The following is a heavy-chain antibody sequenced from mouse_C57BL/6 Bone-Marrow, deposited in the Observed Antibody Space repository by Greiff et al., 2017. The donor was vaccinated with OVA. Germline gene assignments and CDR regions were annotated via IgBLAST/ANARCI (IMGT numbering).Heavy chain of an antibody. V-gene: IGHV1-55*01. J-gene: IGHJ3*01. CDR1: GFTFNSYW. CDR3: ARCLIHYCGSDY. CDR2: IYPGSGSN. D-gene: IGHD1-1*01. Sequence: QVQLQQPGAELVKPGASVKLSCTASGFTFNSYWINWVKQRPGQGLEWIGDIYPGSGSNNYNEKFQSKATLTVAASSTTTYTQLSSLTSEYSAIDYYARCLIHYCGSDYWGQGTLVTVSA.